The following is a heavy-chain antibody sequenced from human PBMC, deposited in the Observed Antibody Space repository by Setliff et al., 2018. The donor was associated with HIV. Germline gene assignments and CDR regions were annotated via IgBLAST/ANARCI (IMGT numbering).Heavy chain of an antibody. Sequence: GASVKVSCKTSGYAFTYYYIHWVRQAPGQGLEWLGTLNPNGGSTTYAQKFQGRVTMTRDTSTSTVYMELRSLRSEGTAVYYCARVQTVIPPSFDHWGQGTLVTVSS. CDR1: GYAFTYYY. CDR2: LNPNGGST. CDR3: ARVQTVIPPSFDH. V-gene: IGHV1-46*01. J-gene: IGHJ4*02. D-gene: IGHD3-16*02.